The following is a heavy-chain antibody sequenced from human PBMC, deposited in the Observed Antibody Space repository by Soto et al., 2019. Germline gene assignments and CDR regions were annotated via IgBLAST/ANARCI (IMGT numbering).Heavy chain of an antibody. CDR2: LNPGNGNT. D-gene: IGHD2-21*01. V-gene: IGHV1-3*01. CDR3: ARDQGIPYCGGDCYSDWYFDL. J-gene: IGHJ2*01. CDR1: GYTFSNYA. Sequence: GASVKVSCKASGYTFSNYAIHWVRQAPGQRLEWMGWLNPGNGNTKYPQKFQGRVTITRDTSASTAYMFLSSLRSEDTAVYYCARDQGIPYCGGDCYSDWYFDLWGRGTLVTVSS.